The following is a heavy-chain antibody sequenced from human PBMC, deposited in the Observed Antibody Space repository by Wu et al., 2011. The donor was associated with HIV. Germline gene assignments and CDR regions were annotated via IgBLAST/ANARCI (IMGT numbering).Heavy chain of an antibody. CDR2: INPNSGGT. CDR3: ARDPPGYPYFFDY. V-gene: IGHV1-2*02. D-gene: IGHD5-12*01. J-gene: IGHJ4*02. CDR1: GYTFTGYH. Sequence: QVQLVQSGAEVRKPGASVKVSCKASGYTFTGYHMHWVRQAPGQGLKWMGWINPNSGGTNYAQKFQGRVTMTRDTSISTAYMELSRLRSDDTAVYYCARDPPGYPYFFDYWGQGTLVTVS.